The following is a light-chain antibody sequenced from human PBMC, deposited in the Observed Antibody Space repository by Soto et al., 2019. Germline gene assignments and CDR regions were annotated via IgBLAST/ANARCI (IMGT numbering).Light chain of an antibody. V-gene: IGKV1-12*01. CDR1: QGISNW. Sequence: DIQMTQSPSSVSASVGDRVTITCRASQGISNWLAWYQQKPGKAPKVLVPIVSSLQSGVPSRFSGSRSETDFTLTITSLQPEDSATYYCQQGNSFPLTFGGGTKVDIK. J-gene: IGKJ4*01. CDR2: IVS. CDR3: QQGNSFPLT.